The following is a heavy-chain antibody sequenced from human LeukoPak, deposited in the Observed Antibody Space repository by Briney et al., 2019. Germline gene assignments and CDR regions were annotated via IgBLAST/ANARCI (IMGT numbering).Heavy chain of an antibody. J-gene: IGHJ4*02. V-gene: IGHV1-69*05. CDR2: IIPIFGTA. D-gene: IGHD1-7*01. Sequence: ASVKVSCKASGGTFSSYAISWVRQAPGQGLEWMGGIIPIFGTANYAQKFQGRVTITTDESTSTAYMELSSLRSEDTAVYYCARRSTGTTSFDYWGQGTLVTVS. CDR3: ARRSTGTTSFDY. CDR1: GGTFSSYA.